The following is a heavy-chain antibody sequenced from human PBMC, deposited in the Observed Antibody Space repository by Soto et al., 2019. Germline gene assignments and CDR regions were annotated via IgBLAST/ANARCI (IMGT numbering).Heavy chain of an antibody. CDR2: IIPVLATT. Sequence: SVKVSCKASAGTFPHYSLSWVRQAPGQGLEWMGGIIPVLATTTYAQKFQGRVSISADESTSTAYIELSSLNSEDTAVYYCACNWGNSLRNWLAPRGQGTLVTVS. J-gene: IGHJ5*02. CDR3: ACNWGNSLRNWLAP. D-gene: IGHD7-27*01. V-gene: IGHV1-69*13. CDR1: AGTFPHYS.